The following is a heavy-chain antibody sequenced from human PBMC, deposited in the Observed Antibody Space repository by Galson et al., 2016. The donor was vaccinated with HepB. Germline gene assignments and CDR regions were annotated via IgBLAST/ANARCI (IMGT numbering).Heavy chain of an antibody. J-gene: IGHJ5*02. D-gene: IGHD6-19*01. Sequence: SLRLSCAASGFTFSLHTFNWVRQTPAKGLEWISYIGSSTRNIYYADSVRGRFTISRDNAKNSLYLEMNTLTTEDTALYYCAKDMARRGGVAVAGTQVAWGQGTLVIVSS. CDR3: AKDMARRGGVAVAGTQVA. CDR2: IGSSTRNI. CDR1: GFTFSLHT. V-gene: IGHV3-48*04.